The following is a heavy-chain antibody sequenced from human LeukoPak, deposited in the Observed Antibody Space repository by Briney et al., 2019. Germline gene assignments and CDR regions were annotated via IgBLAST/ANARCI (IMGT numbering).Heavy chain of an antibody. CDR2: IESDGTST. CDR1: GFTFTTSW. CDR3: ARDRYSSTWYRGAFDV. V-gene: IGHV3-74*01. D-gene: IGHD6-13*01. Sequence: GGSLRLSCAASGFTFTTSWMHWFRQAPGKGLVWVSRIESDGTSTTYADSVKGRFTISRDNAKNTLYLQMNSLRAEDTAVYYCARDRYSSTWYRGAFDVWGQGTMVSVSS. J-gene: IGHJ3*01.